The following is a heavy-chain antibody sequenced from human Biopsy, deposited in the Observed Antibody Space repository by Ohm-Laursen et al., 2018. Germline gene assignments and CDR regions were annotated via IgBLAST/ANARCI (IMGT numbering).Heavy chain of an antibody. J-gene: IGHJ6*02. CDR3: ARVPLPGIGAAYQGRFLYGMDV. V-gene: IGHV4-34*01. D-gene: IGHD6-13*01. CDR2: ITQSGST. CDR1: GGSFNGYF. Sequence: LSLTWAVYGGSFNGYFWSWIRQPPGKGLEWIGDITQSGSTNYSPSLKSRVTISVDTAKKQFSLSLRSVTAADTAVYYCARVPLPGIGAAYQGRFLYGMDVWGQGTTVSVSS.